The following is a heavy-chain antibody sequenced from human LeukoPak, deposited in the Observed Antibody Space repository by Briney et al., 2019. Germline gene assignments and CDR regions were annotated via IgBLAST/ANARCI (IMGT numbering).Heavy chain of an antibody. CDR1: GFTFSSYG. J-gene: IGHJ4*02. D-gene: IGHD3-9*01. V-gene: IGHV3-30*02. CDR3: AKDYDDKFDY. Sequence: PGGSLRLSCAASGFTFSSYGMHLVRQAPGKGLEWVAFIRYDGSNKYYADSVKGRFTISRDNSKNTLYLQMNSLRAEDTALYYCAKDYDDKFDYWGQGTLVTVSS. CDR2: IRYDGSNK.